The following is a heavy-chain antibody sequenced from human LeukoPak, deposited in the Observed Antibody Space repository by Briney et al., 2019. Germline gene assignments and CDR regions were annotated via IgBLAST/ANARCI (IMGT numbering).Heavy chain of an antibody. V-gene: IGHV4-34*01. D-gene: IGHD1-26*01. CDR2: INHSGST. Sequence: SSETLSLTCAVYGVSFSGYYWSWIRQPPGKGLEWIGEINHSGSTNYNPSLKSQVTISVDTSKNQFSLKLSSVTAADTAVYYCARGQRGCSGSYYHWGQGTLVTVSS. CDR3: ARGQRGCSGSYYH. CDR1: GVSFSGYY. J-gene: IGHJ5*02.